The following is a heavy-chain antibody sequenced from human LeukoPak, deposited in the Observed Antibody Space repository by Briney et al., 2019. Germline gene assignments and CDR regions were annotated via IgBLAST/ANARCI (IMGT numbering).Heavy chain of an antibody. D-gene: IGHD3-9*01. Sequence: SETLSLTCTVSGGSISSSNYYWGWIRQPPGKGLEWIASIYYSGRTYYNPSLKSRVTNSVDTSKNQFSLKLSSVTAADTAVYYCAENYDILTGPFDYWGQGTLVTVSS. CDR2: IYYSGRT. J-gene: IGHJ4*02. CDR1: GGSISSSNYY. V-gene: IGHV4-39*01. CDR3: AENYDILTGPFDY.